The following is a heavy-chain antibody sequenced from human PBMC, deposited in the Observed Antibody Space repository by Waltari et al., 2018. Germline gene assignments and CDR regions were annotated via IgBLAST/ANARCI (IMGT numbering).Heavy chain of an antibody. CDR3: ARDQSRDGYNPY. V-gene: IGHV3-53*01. J-gene: IGHJ4*02. CDR1: GFTVSSNS. Sequence: EVQLVESGGGLIQPGGSLRLSCAASGFTVSSNSLSWVRQAPGKGLEWVSVIYSGGSTYYADSVKGRFTISRDNSKNTLYLQMNSLRAEDTAVYYCARDQSRDGYNPYWGQGTLVTVSS. D-gene: IGHD5-12*01. CDR2: IYSGGST.